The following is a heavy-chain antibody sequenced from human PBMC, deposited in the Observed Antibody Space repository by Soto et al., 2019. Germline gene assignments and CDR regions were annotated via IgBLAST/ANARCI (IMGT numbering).Heavy chain of an antibody. J-gene: IGHJ4*02. V-gene: IGHV3-64D*06. D-gene: IGHD5-12*01. CDR3: VKSRGGNNFDFFD. Sequence: GGYLRLSCSASGFTFSTYAMHWVRQAPGKGLEYVSGVRGNGDPPFYADSVKGRFTISRDNSKNTLYLQMSGLSADDTAVYYCVKSRGGNNFDFFDWGQGSLVTVSS. CDR2: VRGNGDPP. CDR1: GFTFSTYA.